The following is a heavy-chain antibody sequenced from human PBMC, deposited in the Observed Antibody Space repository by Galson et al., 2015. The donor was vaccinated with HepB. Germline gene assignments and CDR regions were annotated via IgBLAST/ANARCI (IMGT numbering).Heavy chain of an antibody. CDR3: AKAQLQPYYEVWGGYPGTSGFDI. CDR1: GFTFSSYA. Sequence: SLRLSCAASGFTFSSYAMSWVRQAPGKGLEWVSGISGSGTKTYYADSVKGRFTISRDNSKNTLYVQMNSLEASDMAVYYCAKAQLQPYYEVWGGYPGTSGFDIWGQGTMVTVSS. V-gene: IGHV3-23*01. D-gene: IGHD3-3*01. J-gene: IGHJ3*02. CDR2: ISGSGTKT.